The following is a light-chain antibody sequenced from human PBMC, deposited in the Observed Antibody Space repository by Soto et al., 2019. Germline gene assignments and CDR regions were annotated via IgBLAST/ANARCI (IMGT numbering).Light chain of an antibody. CDR2: DVS. J-gene: IGLJ3*02. V-gene: IGLV2-11*01. CDR3: RSYAGSYTWV. Sequence: QSALTQPRSVSGSPGQSVTISCTGTSSDVGGYNYVSWYQQHPGKAPKLMIYDVSKRPSGVPDRFSGSKSANTASLTISRLQAEDEADYYCRSYAGSYTWVFGGGTKLTVL. CDR1: SSDVGGYNY.